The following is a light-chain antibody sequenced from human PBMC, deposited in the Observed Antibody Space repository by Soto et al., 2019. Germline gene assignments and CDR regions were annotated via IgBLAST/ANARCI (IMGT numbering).Light chain of an antibody. CDR3: CSYAGSSTP. J-gene: IGLJ3*02. CDR1: SSDVGSYNL. CDR2: EGS. V-gene: IGLV2-23*01. Sequence: QSALTQPASVSGSPGQSITISCTGTSSDVGSYNLVSWYQQHPGKARKLMIYEGSKRPSGVSNRFSGSKSGNTASLTISGLQAEDEADYYCCSYAGSSTPFGGGTKLTVL.